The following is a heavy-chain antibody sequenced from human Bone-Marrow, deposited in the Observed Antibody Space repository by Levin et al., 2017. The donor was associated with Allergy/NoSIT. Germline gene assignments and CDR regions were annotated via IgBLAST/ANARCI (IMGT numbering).Heavy chain of an antibody. D-gene: IGHD6-19*01. CDR3: ARDVWTAVEGMGNYYYDS. V-gene: IGHV4-4*07. CDR1: GGSISNHY. Sequence: NPSETLSLTCTVSGGSISNHYWSWIRQPAGKGLELIGRMYISGSISGRTDYNPSLKSRVIMSLDTSKNQVSLKLSSVTAADTAVYYCARDVWTAVEGMGNYYYDSWGQGILVTVSS. J-gene: IGHJ4*02. CDR2: MYISGSISGRT.